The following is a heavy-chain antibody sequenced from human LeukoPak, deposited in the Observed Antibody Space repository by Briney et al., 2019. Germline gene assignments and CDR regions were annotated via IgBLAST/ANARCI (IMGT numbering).Heavy chain of an antibody. CDR2: MNPNSGNT. Sequence: ASVKVSCKASGYTFTSYDINWVRQATEQGPEWMGWMNPNSGNTGYAQKFQGRVTMTRNTSISTAYMELSSLTSEDTAVYYCARRYKNVVVPGYYMDVWGKGTTVTVSS. CDR1: GYTFTSYD. V-gene: IGHV1-8*01. J-gene: IGHJ6*03. D-gene: IGHD2/OR15-2a*01. CDR3: ARRYKNVVVPGYYMDV.